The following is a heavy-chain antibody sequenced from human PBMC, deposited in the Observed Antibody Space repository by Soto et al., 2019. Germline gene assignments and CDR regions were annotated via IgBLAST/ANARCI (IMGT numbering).Heavy chain of an antibody. CDR1: GGSISSYY. D-gene: IGHD2-15*01. Sequence: SETLSLTCTVSGGSISSYYWSWIRQPPGKGLEWIGYIYYSGSTNYNPSLKSRVTISVDTSKNQFSLKLSSVTAADTAVYYCARVATRTRYCSGGSCPAGGYYYYYYGMDVWGQGTTVTVSS. CDR2: IYYSGST. V-gene: IGHV4-59*01. CDR3: ARVATRTRYCSGGSCPAGGYYYYYYGMDV. J-gene: IGHJ6*02.